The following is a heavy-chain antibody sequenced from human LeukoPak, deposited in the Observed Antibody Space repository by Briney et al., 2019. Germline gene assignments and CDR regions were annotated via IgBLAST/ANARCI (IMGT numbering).Heavy chain of an antibody. Sequence: GGSLRLSCAAAGFTFSSYGMHWVRQAPGKGLEWVSFISYDGSNQYYADSVKGRFTLSRDNSKNTLHLQMDSLRPEDTALYYCAKDLFYYDKGGFDYWGQGTPVTVSS. V-gene: IGHV3-30*18. CDR2: ISYDGSNQ. D-gene: IGHD3-22*01. J-gene: IGHJ4*02. CDR3: AKDLFYYDKGGFDY. CDR1: GFTFSSYG.